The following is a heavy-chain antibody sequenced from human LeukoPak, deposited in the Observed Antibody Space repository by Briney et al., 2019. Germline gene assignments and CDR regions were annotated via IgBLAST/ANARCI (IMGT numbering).Heavy chain of an antibody. CDR1: GGTFSSYA. D-gene: IGHD3-9*01. J-gene: IGHJ4*02. Sequence: SVKVSCKASGGTFSSYAISWVRQAPGQGLEWMGRIIPIFGTANYAQKFQGRVTITTDESTSTAYMELSSLRSEDTAVYCCARDRAGYYLDYWGQGTLVTVSS. CDR2: IIPIFGTA. V-gene: IGHV1-69*05. CDR3: ARDRAGYYLDY.